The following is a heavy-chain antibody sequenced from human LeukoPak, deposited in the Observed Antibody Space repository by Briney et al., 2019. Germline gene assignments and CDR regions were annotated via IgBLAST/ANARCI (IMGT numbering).Heavy chain of an antibody. CDR1: GGSFSGYY. CDR2: INHSGST. CDR3: ARGRTYYYDSRALYYFDY. D-gene: IGHD3-22*01. J-gene: IGHJ4*02. Sequence: KPSETLSLTCAVYGGSFSGYYWSWLRQPPGKGLEWIGEINHSGSTNYNPSLKSRVTISVDTSKNQFSLKLSSVTAADTAVYYCARGRTYYYDSRALYYFDYWGQGTLVTVSS. V-gene: IGHV4-34*01.